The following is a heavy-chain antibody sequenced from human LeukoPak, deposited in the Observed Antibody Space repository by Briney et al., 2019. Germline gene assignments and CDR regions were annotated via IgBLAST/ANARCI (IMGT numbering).Heavy chain of an antibody. D-gene: IGHD1-26*01. J-gene: IGHJ4*02. CDR2: IYYRGST. V-gene: IGHV4-59*01. CDR3: ARGTVTGGSYFDFDY. Sequence: SETLSLTCTVSGGSISSYYWSWIRQPPGTGLEWIGYIYYRGSTNYNPSLKSRVTISVDTSKNQFSLKLSSVTAADTAVYYCARGTVTGGSYFDFDYWGQGTLVTVSS. CDR1: GGSISSYY.